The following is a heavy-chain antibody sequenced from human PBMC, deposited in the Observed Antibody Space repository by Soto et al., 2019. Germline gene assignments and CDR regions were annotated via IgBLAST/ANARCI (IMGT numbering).Heavy chain of an antibody. Sequence: SETLSLTCTVSGGSISSSSYYWGWIRQPPGKGLEWIGSIYYSGSTYYNPSLKSRVTISVDTSKNQFSLKLSSVTAADTAVYYCARLGDFWSDNAYYYYGMDVWGQGTTVTVSS. V-gene: IGHV4-39*01. CDR1: GGSISSSSYY. CDR3: ARLGDFWSDNAYYYYGMDV. D-gene: IGHD3-3*01. CDR2: IYYSGST. J-gene: IGHJ6*02.